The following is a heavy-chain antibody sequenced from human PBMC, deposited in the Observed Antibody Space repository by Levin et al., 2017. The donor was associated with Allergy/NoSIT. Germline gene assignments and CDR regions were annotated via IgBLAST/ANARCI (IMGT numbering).Heavy chain of an antibody. Sequence: SVKVSCKASGYTFSSCAFSWVRQAPGLGLEWMGGTIPIYGTAKYVQKLKGRVTITADESMSTVYMELSGLRSEDTAVYYCARGYSYYYYAMDVWGKGTTVIVSS. CDR2: TIPIYGTA. CDR3: ARGYSYYYYAMDV. J-gene: IGHJ6*04. D-gene: IGHD5-18*01. V-gene: IGHV1-69*13. CDR1: GYTFSSCA.